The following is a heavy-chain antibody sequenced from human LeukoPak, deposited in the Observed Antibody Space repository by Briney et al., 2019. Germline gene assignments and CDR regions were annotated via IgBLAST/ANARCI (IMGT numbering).Heavy chain of an antibody. J-gene: IGHJ3*02. Sequence: PSETLSLTCAVYGGSFSGYYWSWIRQPPGKGLEWIGEINHSGSTNYNPSLKSRVAISVDTSKNQFSLKLSSVTAADTAVYYCARRPCSGGSCYFRTDAFDIWGQGTTVTVSS. D-gene: IGHD2-15*01. V-gene: IGHV4-34*01. CDR2: INHSGST. CDR3: ARRPCSGGSCYFRTDAFDI. CDR1: GGSFSGYY.